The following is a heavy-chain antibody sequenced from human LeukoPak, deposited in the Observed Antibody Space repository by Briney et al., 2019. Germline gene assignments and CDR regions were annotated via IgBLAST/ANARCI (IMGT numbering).Heavy chain of an antibody. CDR2: IFPGDSDT. D-gene: IGHD3-3*01. CDR3: ARRPSYDFWSGYYGVDGLDI. J-gene: IGHJ3*02. V-gene: IGHV5-51*01. Sequence: GESLKISCKASGYSFVSHWIVWVRQMPGKGLEWLGIIFPGDSDTRYSPSFQGQVTISADKSINTAYLQWNSLRASDTAMYYCARRPSYDFWSGYYGVDGLDIWGQGTMVTVSS. CDR1: GYSFVSHW.